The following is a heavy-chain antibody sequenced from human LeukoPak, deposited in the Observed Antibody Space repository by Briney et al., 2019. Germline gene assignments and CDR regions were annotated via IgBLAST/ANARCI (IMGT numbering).Heavy chain of an antibody. Sequence: GRSLRLSCAASGFTFSSYGMHWVRQAPGKGLEWVAFIRYDGSNKYYADSVKGRFTISRDNSKNSLYLQMNSLRAEDTAVYYCARDGGYSYANFDYWGQGTLVTVSS. V-gene: IGHV3-33*08. J-gene: IGHJ4*02. D-gene: IGHD5-18*01. CDR3: ARDGGYSYANFDY. CDR1: GFTFSSYG. CDR2: IRYDGSNK.